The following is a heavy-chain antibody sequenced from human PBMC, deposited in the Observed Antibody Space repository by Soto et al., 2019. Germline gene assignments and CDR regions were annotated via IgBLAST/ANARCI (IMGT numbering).Heavy chain of an antibody. CDR3: ARDPPYSSVLYAGFDP. CDR2: ISAYNGNT. J-gene: IGHJ5*02. Sequence: QVQLVQSGAEVKKPGASVKVSCKASGYTFTSYGISWVRQAPGQGLEWMGWISAYNGNTNYAQKLQGRVTMTTDTSTRTANMELRSLRSDDTAVYYCARDPPYSSVLYAGFDPWGQGTLVTVSS. CDR1: GYTFTSYG. D-gene: IGHD6-19*01. V-gene: IGHV1-18*01.